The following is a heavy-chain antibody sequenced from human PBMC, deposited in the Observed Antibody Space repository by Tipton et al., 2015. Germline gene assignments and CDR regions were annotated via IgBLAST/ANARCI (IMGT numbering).Heavy chain of an antibody. CDR1: GDSVSSNTAT. D-gene: IGHD2-2*02. J-gene: IGHJ6*02. Sequence: GLVKPSQTLSLTCAISGDSVSSNTATWNWIRQSPSRGLEWLGRTYYRSKWYTNYAVSVKGRIRIDPDTSKNHFSLHLNSVTPEDTGVFYCARDQNPAGRYTGMDVWGQGTTVTVSS. V-gene: IGHV6-1*01. CDR3: ARDQNPAGRYTGMDV. CDR2: TYYRSKWYT.